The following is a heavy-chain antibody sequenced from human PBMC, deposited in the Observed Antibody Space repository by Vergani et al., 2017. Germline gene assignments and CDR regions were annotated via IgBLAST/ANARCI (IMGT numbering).Heavy chain of an antibody. J-gene: IGHJ6*02. CDR3: AGPDPTYCCDDFPIRYGMDF. CDR1: GGTFSSYA. Sequence: QVQLVQSGAEVKKPGSSVKVSCKASGGTFSSYAISWVRQAPGQGLEWLGGIIPIFGTANYAQKFQGRVTMTSDESTSTAYMELSSLRSEVTAVYYCAGPDPTYCCDDFPIRYGMDFWGQGTMVTVSS. V-gene: IGHV1-69*01. CDR2: IIPIFGTA. D-gene: IGHD2-21*02.